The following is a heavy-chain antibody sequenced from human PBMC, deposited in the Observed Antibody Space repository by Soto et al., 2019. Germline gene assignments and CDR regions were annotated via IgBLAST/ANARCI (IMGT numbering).Heavy chain of an antibody. V-gene: IGHV4-39*01. CDR2: IYYSGGT. CDR3: ASVNILTGYYLDH. Sequence: SETLSLTCTVSGGSISSSSYFWGWIRQPPGKGLEWIGSIYYSGGTYYNPSLKSRVTISVDTSKNQFSLRLSSVTAADTAVYYCASVNILTGYYLDHSGQGTLVTVSS. CDR1: GGSISSSSYF. J-gene: IGHJ4*02. D-gene: IGHD3-9*01.